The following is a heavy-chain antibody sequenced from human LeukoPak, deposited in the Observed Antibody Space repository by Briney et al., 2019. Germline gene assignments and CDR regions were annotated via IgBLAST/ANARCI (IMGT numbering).Heavy chain of an antibody. CDR3: ARVLLKPYYYYGMDV. CDR2: INHSGST. V-gene: IGHV4-34*01. Sequence: PSEALSLTCAVCGGSFSGYFWSWIRQPPGKGLEWIGEINHSGSTNYNPSLKSRVTISVDTSKNQFSLKLSSVTAADTAVYYCARVLLKPYYYYGMDVWGKGTTVTVSS. CDR1: GGSFSGYF. J-gene: IGHJ6*04.